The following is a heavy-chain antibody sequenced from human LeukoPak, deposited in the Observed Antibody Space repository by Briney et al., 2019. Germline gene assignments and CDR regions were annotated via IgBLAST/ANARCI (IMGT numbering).Heavy chain of an antibody. CDR3: AKSIGGVVVVAADY. CDR2: ISGSGGST. Sequence: GGSLRLSCTASGFTFSTYAMTWVRQAPGKGLEWVSVISGSGGSTYYADSVKGRFTLSRDNSKNTLYLQMNSLRAEDTAVYYCAKSIGGVVVVAADYWGQGTLVTVSS. CDR1: GFTFSTYA. V-gene: IGHV3-23*01. J-gene: IGHJ4*02. D-gene: IGHD2-15*01.